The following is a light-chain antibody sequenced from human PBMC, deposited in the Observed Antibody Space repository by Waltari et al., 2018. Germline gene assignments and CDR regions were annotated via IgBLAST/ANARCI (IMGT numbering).Light chain of an antibody. J-gene: IGLJ3*02. V-gene: IGLV3-1*01. CDR2: QDT. CDR1: EFNTKY. Sequence: SYDLTQPPSVSVSPGQTASLTCSGHEFNTKYVSWYQQKPGQTPVLVIYQDTKRPSGIPERFSGSTSGNIATLTISGTQAMDEADYYCQAWDTSTAVVFGGGTKLTVL. CDR3: QAWDTSTAVV.